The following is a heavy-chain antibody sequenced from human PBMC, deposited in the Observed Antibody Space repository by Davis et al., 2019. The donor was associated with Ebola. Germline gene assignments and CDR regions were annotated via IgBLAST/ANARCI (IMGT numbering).Heavy chain of an antibody. CDR2: IVVGSGNT. CDR3: AASAGTVGKFDF. Sequence: AASVKVSCKASGFTFSSSGMQWVRQARGQRLGWIGGIVVGSGNTNYAQKFRERLTMTRDMSTSTAYMELSSLRFEDTAVYYCAASAGTVGKFDFWGQGTLVTVSS. CDR1: GFTFSSSG. J-gene: IGHJ4*02. V-gene: IGHV1-58*02. D-gene: IGHD1-14*01.